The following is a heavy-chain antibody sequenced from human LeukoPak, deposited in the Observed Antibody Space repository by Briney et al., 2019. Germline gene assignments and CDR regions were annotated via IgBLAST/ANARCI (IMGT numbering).Heavy chain of an antibody. Sequence: SETLSLTCAVYGGSFSGYYWSWIRQPPGKGLEWIGEINHSGSTNYNPSLKSRVTISVDTSKNQFSLKLSSVTAADTAVYYCARGYGSGSYYHYYYYMDVWGKGTTVTVSS. D-gene: IGHD3-10*01. CDR2: INHSGST. CDR3: ARGYGSGSYYHYYYYMDV. V-gene: IGHV4-34*01. CDR1: GGSFSGYY. J-gene: IGHJ6*03.